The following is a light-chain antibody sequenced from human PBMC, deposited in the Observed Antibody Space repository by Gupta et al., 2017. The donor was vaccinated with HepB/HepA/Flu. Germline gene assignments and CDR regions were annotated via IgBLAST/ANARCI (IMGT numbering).Light chain of an antibody. CDR1: SSNIGTGYD. CDR2: SDN. J-gene: IGLJ3*02. Sequence: QSVLPQPPSVSGAPGQTVTISCTGSSSNIGTGYDVHWYQQLPGTAPKLLIFSDNNRPSGVPDRFSGSKSGTSASLAITGLQTEDEADYYCQSYDSSLRGSVFGGGTKVTVL. CDR3: QSYDSSLRGSV. V-gene: IGLV1-40*01.